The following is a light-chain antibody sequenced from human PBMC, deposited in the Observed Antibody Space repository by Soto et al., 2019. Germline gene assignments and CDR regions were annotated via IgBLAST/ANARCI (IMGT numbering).Light chain of an antibody. CDR3: QQFDTLPPA. CDR2: DAS. V-gene: IGKV1-33*01. CDR1: QDISKY. Sequence: DIQMTQSPSSLSASVGDRVTISGQASQDISKYLNWYQQHPGKAPRLLIYDASSLDAGVPSRFSGSGSGTDFTFTIDSLQPEDIATYFCQQFDTLPPAFGQGTKLEIK. J-gene: IGKJ2*01.